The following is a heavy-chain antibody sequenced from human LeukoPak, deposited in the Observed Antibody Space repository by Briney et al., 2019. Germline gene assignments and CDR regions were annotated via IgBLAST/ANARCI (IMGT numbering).Heavy chain of an antibody. V-gene: IGHV3-23*01. J-gene: IGHJ4*02. CDR2: ISDRGHST. CDR3: AKYADSLFSDY. CDR1: GFNFTNYA. D-gene: IGHD4-17*01. Sequence: GGSLRLSCAASGFNFTNYAMNWVRQAPGKGLEWLSLISDRGHSTYYADSVKGPFTISRDNSKNTLYLQMNSLRADDTAVYYCAKYADSLFSDYWGQGTLVTVSS.